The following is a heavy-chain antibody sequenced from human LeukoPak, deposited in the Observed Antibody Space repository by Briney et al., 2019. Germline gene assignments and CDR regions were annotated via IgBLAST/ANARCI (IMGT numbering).Heavy chain of an antibody. Sequence: ASVKVSCMASGFTFHTSAMQWVRQARGQRLEWIGWIVLGSGNTVYSHKFHDRVIITRDMSTSTVYMELDSLGSEDTAVYYCAAQRGASLHDFWSTRLFDPWGQGTLVTVSS. D-gene: IGHD3-3*01. CDR3: AAQRGASLHDFWSTRLFDP. CDR1: GFTFHTSA. V-gene: IGHV1-58*02. CDR2: IVLGSGNT. J-gene: IGHJ5*02.